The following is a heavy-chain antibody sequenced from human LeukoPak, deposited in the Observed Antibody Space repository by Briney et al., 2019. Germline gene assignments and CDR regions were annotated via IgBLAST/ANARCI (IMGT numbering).Heavy chain of an antibody. CDR2: IKQDGSEK. D-gene: IGHD3-9*01. CDR3: ARTSTYYDILTGPDPYYYYYYMDV. CDR1: GFTFSSYW. Sequence: GGSLRLSCAASGFTFSSYWMSWVRQAPGKGLEWVANIKQDGSEKYYVDSVKGRFTISRDNAKNSLYLQMNSLRAEDTAVYYCARTSTYYDILTGPDPYYYYYYMDVWGKGTTVTFSS. V-gene: IGHV3-7*01. J-gene: IGHJ6*03.